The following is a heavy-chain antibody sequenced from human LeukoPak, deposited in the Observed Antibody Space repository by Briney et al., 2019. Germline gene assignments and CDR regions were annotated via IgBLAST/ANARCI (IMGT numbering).Heavy chain of an antibody. CDR3: ARDHFLGAVAGGYFDL. CDR2: ISYDGSNK. Sequence: GGSLRLSCAASGFTFSSYAMHWVRQAPGKGLEWVAVISYDGSNKYYADSVKGRFTISRDNSKNTLYLQMNSLRAEDTAVYYCARDHFLGAVAGGYFDLWGRGTLVTVSS. D-gene: IGHD6-19*01. V-gene: IGHV3-30-3*01. J-gene: IGHJ2*01. CDR1: GFTFSSYA.